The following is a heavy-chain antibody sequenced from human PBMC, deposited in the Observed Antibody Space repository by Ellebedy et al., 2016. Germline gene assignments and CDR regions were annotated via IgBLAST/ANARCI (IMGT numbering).Heavy chain of an antibody. J-gene: IGHJ3*02. CDR2: ISHSGST. V-gene: IGHV4-4*02. D-gene: IGHD1-26*01. Sequence: SCAASGFTFSSYSMNWVRQPPGKGLEWIGEISHSGSTNYNPSLKSRVTISVDKSNNQFSLKLSSMTAADTAVYYCARWGAGDADAFDIWGQGTMVTVSS. CDR3: ARWGAGDADAFDI. CDR1: GFTFSSYSM.